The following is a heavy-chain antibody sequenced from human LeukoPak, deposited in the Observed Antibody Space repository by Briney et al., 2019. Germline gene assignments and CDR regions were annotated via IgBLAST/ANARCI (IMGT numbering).Heavy chain of an antibody. V-gene: IGHV3-23*01. J-gene: IGHJ4*02. D-gene: IGHD3-10*01. CDR2: ISGSGGST. CDR3: AKEVGLLWYGEVFDY. Sequence: GGSLRLSCAASGFTFSSYAMSWVRQAPGKGLEWVSAISGSGGSTYYADSVKGRFTISRDNSKNTLYLQMNSLRAKDTAVYYCAKEVGLLWYGEVFDYWGQGTLVTVSS. CDR1: GFTFSSYA.